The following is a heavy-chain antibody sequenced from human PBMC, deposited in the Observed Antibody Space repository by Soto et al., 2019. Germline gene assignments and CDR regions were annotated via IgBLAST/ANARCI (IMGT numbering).Heavy chain of an antibody. J-gene: IGHJ6*02. Sequence: EVQLVESGGGLVQPGGSLRLSCAASGFTFSIYWMHWVRQAPGKGPVWVSRIDNAGSSARYADSVKGRFTISTDNAKNTVYLQMISLRAEDTAVYYCTRVGGSVSGMDVWGQGTTVTVSS. CDR3: TRVGGSVSGMDV. CDR2: IDNAGSSA. V-gene: IGHV3-74*01. D-gene: IGHD1-26*01. CDR1: GFTFSIYW.